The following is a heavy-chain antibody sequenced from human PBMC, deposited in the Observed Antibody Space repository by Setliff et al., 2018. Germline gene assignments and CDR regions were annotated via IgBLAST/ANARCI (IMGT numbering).Heavy chain of an antibody. CDR2: INPNSGGT. CDR1: GYTFTGYY. CDR3: ARDPLPKHYDVVTGYYSAPNYYYMDV. J-gene: IGHJ6*03. D-gene: IGHD3-9*01. V-gene: IGHV1-2*02. Sequence: ASVKVSCKASGYTFTGYYMHWVRQAPGQGLEWMGWINPNSGGTNYAQKFQGRVTMTRDTSISTAYMELSRLRSDDTAVYYCARDPLPKHYDVVTGYYSAPNYYYMDVWGKGTTVTVSS.